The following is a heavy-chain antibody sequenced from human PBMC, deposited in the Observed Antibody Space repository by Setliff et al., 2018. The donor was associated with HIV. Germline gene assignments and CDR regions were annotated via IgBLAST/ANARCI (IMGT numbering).Heavy chain of an antibody. V-gene: IGHV4-61*09. CDR3: AKTSVGATGLYAFDI. D-gene: IGHD1-26*01. J-gene: IGHJ3*02. Sequence: PSETLSLTCTVSGGSIGSGSHYWSWIRQPAGKGLEWIGHIYTTGSTNYNPSLKSRVTISADTSNNQFPLRLTSMTAADTAVYYCAKTSVGATGLYAFDIWGQGTMVTVS. CDR2: IYTTGST. CDR1: GGSIGSGSHY.